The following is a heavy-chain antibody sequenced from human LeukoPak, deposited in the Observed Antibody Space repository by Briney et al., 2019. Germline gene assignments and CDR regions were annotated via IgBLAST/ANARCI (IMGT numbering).Heavy chain of an antibody. D-gene: IGHD5-18*01. CDR3: AGERETALYYFDY. Sequence: ASVKVSCKASGYTXTNYQMHWVRQAPGQGLEWMGMISPSGGSTSYAQKFQARVTMTRDTSTSTVYMERSSLRSEDTAVYYCAGERETALYYFDYWGQGTLVTVSS. CDR2: ISPSGGST. J-gene: IGHJ4*02. CDR1: GYTXTNYQ. V-gene: IGHV1-46*01.